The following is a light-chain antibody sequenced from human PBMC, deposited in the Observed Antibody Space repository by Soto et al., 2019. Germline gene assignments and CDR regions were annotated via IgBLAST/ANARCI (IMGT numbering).Light chain of an antibody. CDR1: QSVDSY. V-gene: IGKV3-15*01. Sequence: EIVMTQSPVTLSVSPGERVSLSCRGSQSVDSYLAWHQQKPGQAPRLLIYAGSTRATGIPGRFSGSGSGTEFTLTISSLQSEDFAGYYCQQYKNWPKTFGQGTKVEIK. CDR2: AGS. J-gene: IGKJ1*01. CDR3: QQYKNWPKT.